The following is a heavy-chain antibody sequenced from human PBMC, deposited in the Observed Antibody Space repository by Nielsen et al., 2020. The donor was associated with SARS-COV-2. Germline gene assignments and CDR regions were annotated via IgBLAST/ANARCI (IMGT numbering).Heavy chain of an antibody. Sequence: GGSLRLSCAASGFIFSGYGMHWVRQAPGKGPEWVATISHDGSNKYYGDSVKGRFTISRDNSRNTLYLQMNSLRAEDTAVYYCAKDRTDDPYGMDVWGQGTTVTVSS. CDR1: GFIFSGYG. CDR2: ISHDGSNK. V-gene: IGHV3-30*18. D-gene: IGHD1-1*01. CDR3: AKDRTDDPYGMDV. J-gene: IGHJ6*02.